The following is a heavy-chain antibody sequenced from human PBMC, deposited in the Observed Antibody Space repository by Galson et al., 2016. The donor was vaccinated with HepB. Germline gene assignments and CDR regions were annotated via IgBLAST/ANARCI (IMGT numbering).Heavy chain of an antibody. CDR2: IYNTGAT. J-gene: IGHJ3*02. V-gene: IGHV3-66*01. CDR3: ASDPPGPDGAFNM. Sequence: SLRLSCAASGFTVSSNHMNWVRQAPGKGLEWVSCIYNTGATYYADSVTGRFTISRGNSKNTLSLEMNGLTPGDTAMYYCASDPPGPDGAFNMWGQGTMVIVPS. D-gene: IGHD5-24*01. CDR1: GFTVSSNH.